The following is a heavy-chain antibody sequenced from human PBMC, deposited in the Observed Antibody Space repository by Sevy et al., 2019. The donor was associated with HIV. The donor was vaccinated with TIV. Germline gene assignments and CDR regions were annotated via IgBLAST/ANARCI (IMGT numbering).Heavy chain of an antibody. Sequence: ASVKVSCKASGFTFTSSAVQWVRQARGQRLEWIGWIVVGSGNTNYAQKFQERVTITRDMSTRTAYMELSSLRSEDTAVYYCAAEGGTGVDYYYGMDVWGQGTTVTVSS. CDR3: AAEGGTGVDYYYGMDV. CDR1: GFTFTSSA. D-gene: IGHD1-26*01. J-gene: IGHJ6*02. V-gene: IGHV1-58*01. CDR2: IVVGSGNT.